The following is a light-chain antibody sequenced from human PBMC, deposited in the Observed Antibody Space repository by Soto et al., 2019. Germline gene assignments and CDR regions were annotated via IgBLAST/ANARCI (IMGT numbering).Light chain of an antibody. V-gene: IGLV2-14*01. CDR2: EVN. CDR3: ISYTTSSSMV. J-gene: IGLJ3*02. CDR1: SSDVGAYNY. Sequence: QSALTQPASVSGSPGQSITISCTGTSSDVGAYNYVSWYQHHPGKAPKLMIYEVNNRPSGVSNRFSGSKSGNTASLTISGLQAEYEAEYYCISYTTSSSMVCGGGTSSPS.